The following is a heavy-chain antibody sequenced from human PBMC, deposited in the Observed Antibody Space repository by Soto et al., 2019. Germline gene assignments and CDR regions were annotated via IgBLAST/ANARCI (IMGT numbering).Heavy chain of an antibody. Sequence: SVKVSCKASGFTFISSAMQWVRQARGQRLEWIGWIVVGSGNTNYAQKFQERVTITRDMSTSTAYMELSSLRSEDTAVYYCAAPSRDCSSTSCYERRYYYMDVWGKGTTVTVSS. CDR3: AAPSRDCSSTSCYERRYYYMDV. CDR2: IVVGSGNT. J-gene: IGHJ6*03. V-gene: IGHV1-58*02. D-gene: IGHD2-2*01. CDR1: GFTFISSA.